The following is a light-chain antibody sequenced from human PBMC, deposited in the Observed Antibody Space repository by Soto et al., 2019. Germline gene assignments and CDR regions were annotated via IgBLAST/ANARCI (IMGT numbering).Light chain of an antibody. V-gene: IGLV1-51*01. Sequence: QSVLTQPPSVSAAPGQEVTISCSGSTFNIGNNFVSWCQQLPGTAPKVLIYDNNQRPSGIPDRFSASKSGTSATLVITGLQTGDEAVYYCGTWDSTLSAYVFGTGTKVTVL. CDR2: DNN. CDR1: TFNIGNNF. J-gene: IGLJ1*01. CDR3: GTWDSTLSAYV.